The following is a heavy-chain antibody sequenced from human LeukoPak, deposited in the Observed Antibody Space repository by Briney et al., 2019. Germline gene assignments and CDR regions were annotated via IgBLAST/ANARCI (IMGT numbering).Heavy chain of an antibody. D-gene: IGHD5-24*01. CDR1: GLTFSSYA. V-gene: IGHV3-23*01. CDR3: AQDLEMATETYYFDY. J-gene: IGHJ4*02. CDR2: IIGSVGST. Sequence: GGSLRLSCAASGLTFSSYAMSCARHAPGKGLEWVSSIIGSVGSTYYAHFVKRRFNIYRDNSKNTLYLQMNSLRAEDTAVYYCAQDLEMATETYYFDYWGQGTLVTVSS.